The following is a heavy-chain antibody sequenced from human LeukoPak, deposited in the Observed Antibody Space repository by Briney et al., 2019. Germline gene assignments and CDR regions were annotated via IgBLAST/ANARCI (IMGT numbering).Heavy chain of an antibody. CDR1: GFTFSSYA. CDR2: ISYDGSNK. J-gene: IGHJ1*01. D-gene: IGHD2-2*01. Sequence: PGGPLRLPCTASGFTFSSYAMHWVRQAPGKGLEGVAVISYDGSNKYYAVSVKGRFTISRDNSKNTLYLQTNRLRAEDPAVYYCAKDPLGYCRSTSCPSYFQQWGQGTLVPVPS. CDR3: AKDPLGYCRSTSCPSYFQQ. V-gene: IGHV3-30*04.